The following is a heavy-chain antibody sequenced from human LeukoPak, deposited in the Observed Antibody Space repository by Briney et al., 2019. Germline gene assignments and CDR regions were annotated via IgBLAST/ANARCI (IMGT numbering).Heavy chain of an antibody. J-gene: IGHJ4*02. CDR3: ARSQDFDY. Sequence: GGSLRLSCAASGVIFSSYSMNWVRPAPGKGQQWVSYISSSSSTIYFADSVKGRYTISRDNAKNSMYLQMNSLRAEDTAVYYCARSQDFDYWGQGTLVTVSS. CDR2: ISSSSSTI. V-gene: IGHV3-48*01. CDR1: GVIFSSYS.